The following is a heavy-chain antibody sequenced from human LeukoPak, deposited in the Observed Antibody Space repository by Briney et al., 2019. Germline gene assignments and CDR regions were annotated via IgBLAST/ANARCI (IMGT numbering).Heavy chain of an antibody. CDR3: ARQGGAVTGRAVDY. CDR2: IYYSGST. Sequence: PSETLSLTCTVSGVSLSSYSWSWIRQPPGKGLEWIGYIYYSGSTHYNPSLKRRVSISVDTSKNQFSLRLTSGTAADTAFYYCARQGGAVTGRAVDYWGPGTLVTVSS. CDR1: GVSLSSYS. V-gene: IGHV4-59*08. J-gene: IGHJ4*02. D-gene: IGHD6-19*01.